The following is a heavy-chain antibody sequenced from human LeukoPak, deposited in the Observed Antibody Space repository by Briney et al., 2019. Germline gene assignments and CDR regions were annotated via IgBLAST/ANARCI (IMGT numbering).Heavy chain of an antibody. Sequence: PSETLSLTCNVAGGSISGYYWSWIRQPPGRGLEWIGYIYYSGSTHYNPSLKSRVTISVDTSKNQFSLKLSFVTAADTAMYYCAGVSRDGYNFDYWGQGTLVTVSS. J-gene: IGHJ4*02. CDR3: AGVSRDGYNFDY. D-gene: IGHD5-24*01. CDR2: IYYSGST. CDR1: GGSISGYY. V-gene: IGHV4-59*01.